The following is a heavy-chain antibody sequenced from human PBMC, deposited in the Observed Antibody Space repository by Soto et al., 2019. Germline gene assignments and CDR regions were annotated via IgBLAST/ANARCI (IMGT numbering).Heavy chain of an antibody. CDR1: GFTFSDYA. CDR3: AKVPLKGIAVHYYYGMDF. CDR2: VSHDGRNT. V-gene: IGHV3-30*18. D-gene: IGHD6-19*01. Sequence: PGGSLRLSCAASGFTFSDYAMHWVRQAPGKGLEWVAVVSHDGRNTHYADSVKGRFTISRDSSKNTVSLEMTSLRAEDTAVYYCAKVPLKGIAVHYYYGMDFWGQGTTVTVSS. J-gene: IGHJ6*02.